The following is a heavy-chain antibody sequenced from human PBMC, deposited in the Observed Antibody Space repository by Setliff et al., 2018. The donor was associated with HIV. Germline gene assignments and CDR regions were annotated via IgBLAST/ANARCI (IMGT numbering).Heavy chain of an antibody. CDR3: ARDASTYYYDSSGYYEGDAFDI. CDR2: IVPLLSVA. Sequence: AASVKVSCKASGGNFGNSAIGWVRQAPGQGLEWVGGIVPLLSVANYARKFQGRVTITTDESTSTAYMELSSLRSEDTAVYYCARDASTYYYDSSGYYEGDAFDIWGQGTMVTVSS. CDR1: GGNFGNSA. D-gene: IGHD3-22*01. J-gene: IGHJ3*02. V-gene: IGHV1-69*10.